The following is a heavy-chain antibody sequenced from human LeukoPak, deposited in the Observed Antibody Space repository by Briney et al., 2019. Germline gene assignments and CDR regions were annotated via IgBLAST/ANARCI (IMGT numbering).Heavy chain of an antibody. V-gene: IGHV3-23*01. CDR2: ISGSGGST. Sequence: GGSLRLSCAASGFTFSGYAMSWVRQAPGKGMEWVSAISGSGGSTYYADSVKGRFTISRDNSKNTLFLQMTRLRTEDSAVYYCARESSGSRLVNNYYYMDVWGKGTTVTVSS. CDR1: GFTFSGYA. CDR3: ARESSGSRLVNNYYYMDV. J-gene: IGHJ6*03. D-gene: IGHD1-26*01.